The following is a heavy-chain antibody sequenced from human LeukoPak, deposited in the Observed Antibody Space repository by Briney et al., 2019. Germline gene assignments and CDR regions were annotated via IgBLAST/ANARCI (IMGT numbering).Heavy chain of an antibody. CDR1: GGTFSSHA. J-gene: IGHJ3*02. D-gene: IGHD1-1*01. V-gene: IGHV1-69*05. Sequence: SVKVSCKASGGTFSSHAISWVRQAPGQGLEWMGGIIPIFGTANYAQKFQGRVTITTDESTSTAYMELSSLRSEDTAVYYCARDGSPTLDDAFDIWGQGTMVTVSS. CDR3: ARDGSPTLDDAFDI. CDR2: IIPIFGTA.